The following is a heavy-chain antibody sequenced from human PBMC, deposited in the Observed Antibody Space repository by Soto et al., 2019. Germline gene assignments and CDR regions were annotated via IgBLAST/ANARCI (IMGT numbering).Heavy chain of an antibody. CDR3: ARMPHLGFCTSGRCDRDY. J-gene: IGHJ4*02. CDR1: GGSFSGYY. V-gene: IGHV4-34*01. Sequence: SETLSLTCAVYGGSFSGYYWSWIRQPPGKGLEWIGEINHSGSTNYNPSLKSRVTISVDTSKNQFSLKLSSVTAADTAVYYCARMPHLGFCTSGRCDRDYWSQGTLVTVSS. D-gene: IGHD2-15*01. CDR2: INHSGST.